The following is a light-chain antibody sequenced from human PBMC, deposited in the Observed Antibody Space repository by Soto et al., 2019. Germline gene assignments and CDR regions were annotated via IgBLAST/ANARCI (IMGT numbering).Light chain of an antibody. Sequence: QSVLTQPPSVSAAPGQKVIMSCSGNSSNIGKNYVFWYQQFPGTAPKLLIYDNYKRPSGIPDRFSVSKSGASATLAITGLHTGDEADYYCGAWDTSLRAVVFGGGTKLTVL. CDR2: DNY. J-gene: IGLJ2*01. CDR1: SSNIGKNY. CDR3: GAWDTSLRAVV. V-gene: IGLV1-51*01.